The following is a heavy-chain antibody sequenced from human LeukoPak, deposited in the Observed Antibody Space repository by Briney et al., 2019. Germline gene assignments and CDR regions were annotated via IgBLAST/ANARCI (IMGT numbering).Heavy chain of an antibody. CDR2: ISISSSSI. CDR3: ARGHYEYAAAGNDAFDI. J-gene: IGHJ3*02. V-gene: IGHV3-21*01. D-gene: IGHD6-13*01. CDR1: GFSFSSYT. Sequence: GGSLRLSCAASGFSFSSYTMNWVRQAPGKGLEWVSSISISSSSIYYADSVKGRFTISRDNAKNSLYLQMNSLRAEDTAVYYCARGHYEYAAAGNDAFDIWGQGTMVTVSS.